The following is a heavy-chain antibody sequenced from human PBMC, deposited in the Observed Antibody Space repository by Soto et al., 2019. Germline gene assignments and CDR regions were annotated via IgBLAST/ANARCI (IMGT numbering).Heavy chain of an antibody. CDR2: LHYTGSI. J-gene: IGHJ6*03. Sequence: SETLSLTCIVSGGSMTSFHWTWVRQPPGKGLEWIACLHYTGSINYKPSLQSRVTISGDSSTNQFSLKLNSVTAADTAVYFCARVRQRGSFGFGDMDVWGKGTTVTVSS. CDR3: ARVRQRGSFGFGDMDV. V-gene: IGHV4-59*01. CDR1: GGSMTSFH. D-gene: IGHD3-10*01.